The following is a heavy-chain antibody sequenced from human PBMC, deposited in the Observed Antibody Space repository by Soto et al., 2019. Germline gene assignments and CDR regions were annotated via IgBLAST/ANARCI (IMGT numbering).Heavy chain of an antibody. J-gene: IGHJ6*03. CDR2: ISSSSSTI. CDR1: GFSFSSYS. V-gene: IGHV3-48*01. Sequence: GGSLRLSCAASGFSFSSYSMNWVRPAPGKGLEWVSYISSSSSTIYYADSEKGRFTISRDNAKNSLYLQMNSLRAEDTAVYYWARAPAAMGWGYYYYYMDVWGKGTTVTVSS. D-gene: IGHD2-2*01. CDR3: ARAPAAMGWGYYYYYMDV.